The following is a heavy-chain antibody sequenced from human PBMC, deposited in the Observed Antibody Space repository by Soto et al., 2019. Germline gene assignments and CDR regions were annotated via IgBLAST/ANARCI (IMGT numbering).Heavy chain of an antibody. D-gene: IGHD3-9*01. J-gene: IGHJ5*02. CDR1: GFTFSSYW. CDR2: INQDGSGK. Sequence: PGGSLRLSCAGSGFTFSSYWMSWVRQAPEKGLEWVANINQDGSGKYYGDSVRGRFTISRDNAKNSLYLQMNSLRPEDTAVYYCAKDPYDSLTGSNNCTDPCGKATLVT. CDR3: AKDPYDSLTGSNNCTDP. V-gene: IGHV3-7*03.